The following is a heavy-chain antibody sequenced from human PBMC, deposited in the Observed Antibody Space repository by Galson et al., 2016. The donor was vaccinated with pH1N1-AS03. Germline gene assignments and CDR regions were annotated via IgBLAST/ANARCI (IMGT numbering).Heavy chain of an antibody. V-gene: IGHV4-4*02. Sequence: ETLSLPCAVSGDSISSNHWWTWVRQPPGKGLEWIAEIYHNGNSNYNPTLKSRVSISVDKSKNQFSLNWSSVTAADTAVYYCGRHLRSSYSMDVWDQGTTVTVSS. CDR1: GDSISSNHW. D-gene: IGHD2-15*01. CDR2: IYHNGNS. J-gene: IGHJ6*02. CDR3: GRHLRSSYSMDV.